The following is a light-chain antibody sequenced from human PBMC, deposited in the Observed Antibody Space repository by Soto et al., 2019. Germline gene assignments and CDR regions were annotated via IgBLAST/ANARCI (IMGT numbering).Light chain of an antibody. V-gene: IGLV2-14*01. Sequence: QSVLTQPASVSGSPGHSITISCTGTSSDVGGYNYVSWYQQHPGKAPKLMIYDVSNRPSGVSNRFSGSKSGNTASLTIPGLQAEDEADYYCSSYTSSSTLVFGTGTKVTVL. CDR2: DVS. CDR3: SSYTSSSTLV. J-gene: IGLJ1*01. CDR1: SSDVGGYNY.